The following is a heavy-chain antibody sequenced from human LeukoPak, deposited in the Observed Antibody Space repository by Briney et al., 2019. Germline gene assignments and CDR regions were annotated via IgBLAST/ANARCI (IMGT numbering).Heavy chain of an antibody. V-gene: IGHV3-64*01. D-gene: IGHD3-3*01. J-gene: IGHJ4*02. CDR2: ISSNGGST. Sequence: PGGSLRLSCAASGFTFSSYAMHWVRQAPGKGLEYVSAISSNGGSTYYANSVKGRFTISRDNSKNTLYLQMGSLRAEDMAVYYCARGWRVPDYWGQGTLVTVSS. CDR3: ARGWRVPDY. CDR1: GFTFSSYA.